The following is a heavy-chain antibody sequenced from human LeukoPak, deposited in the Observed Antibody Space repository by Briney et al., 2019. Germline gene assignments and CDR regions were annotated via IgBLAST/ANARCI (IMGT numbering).Heavy chain of an antibody. CDR1: GFTFSSYG. CDR2: ISYDGSNK. Sequence: PGGSLRLSCAASGFTFSSYGMHWVRQAPGKGLEWVAVISYDGSNKYYADSVKGRFTISRDNSKNTLYLQMNSLRAEDTAVYYCAKDGGGTPADYWGQGTLVTVSS. D-gene: IGHD2-15*01. CDR3: AKDGGGTPADY. V-gene: IGHV3-30*18. J-gene: IGHJ4*02.